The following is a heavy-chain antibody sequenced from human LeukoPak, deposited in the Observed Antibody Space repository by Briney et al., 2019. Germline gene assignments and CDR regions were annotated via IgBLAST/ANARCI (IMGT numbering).Heavy chain of an antibody. CDR3: AKGGKWDVTPFDY. J-gene: IGHJ4*02. CDR1: GFTFTSYS. CDR2: ISGGGGSA. V-gene: IGHV3-23*01. Sequence: GGSLRLSCAASGFTFTSYSMNWVRQAPGKGLEWVSTISGGGGSAYYADSVKGRFTISRDNSRNTLYLQVNSLRAEDTAVYYCAKGGKWDVTPFDYWGQGALVTVSS. D-gene: IGHD1-26*01.